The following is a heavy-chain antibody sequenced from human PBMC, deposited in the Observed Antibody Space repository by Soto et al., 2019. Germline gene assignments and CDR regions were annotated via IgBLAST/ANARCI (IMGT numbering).Heavy chain of an antibody. CDR2: IIPIFGTA. CDR1: GGTFSSYA. J-gene: IGHJ4*02. CDR3: ASQPRPYSRSWYDPFDY. V-gene: IGHV1-69*13. Sequence: ASVKVSCKASGGTFSSYAISWVRQAPGQGLEWMGGIIPIFGTANYAQKFQGRVTITADESTSTAYMELSSLRYEDTAVYYCASQPRPYSRSWYDPFDYWGQGTLVTVSS. D-gene: IGHD6-13*01.